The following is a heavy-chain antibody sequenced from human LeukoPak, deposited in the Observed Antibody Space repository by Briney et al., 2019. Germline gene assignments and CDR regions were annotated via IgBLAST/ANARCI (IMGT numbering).Heavy chain of an antibody. Sequence: SETLSLTCTVSGGSISSSSYYWGWIRQPPGKGLEWIGSIYYSGSTYYNPSLKSRVTISVDTSKNQFSLKLSSVTAADTAVYYCARKVAAAGFHWFDPWGQGTLVTVSS. CDR3: ARKVAAAGFHWFDP. V-gene: IGHV4-39*07. D-gene: IGHD6-13*01. J-gene: IGHJ5*02. CDR1: GGSISSSSYY. CDR2: IYYSGST.